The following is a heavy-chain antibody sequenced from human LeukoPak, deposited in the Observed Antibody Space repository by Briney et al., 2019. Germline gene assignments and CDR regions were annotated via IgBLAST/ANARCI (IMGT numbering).Heavy chain of an antibody. CDR2: ISTHNGNT. Sequence: ASAKLSRKASGYTFTNVGISWVRQTPPQGHEWMGCISTHNGNTNYAQKLQGRVTMTTDTSTNTAYMELRNLRSDDTAVYYCARGLAPLNWIQLWLPMAFDYWGQGTLVTVSS. D-gene: IGHD5-18*01. J-gene: IGHJ4*02. CDR1: GYTFTNVG. V-gene: IGHV1-18*01. CDR3: ARGLAPLNWIQLWLPMAFDY.